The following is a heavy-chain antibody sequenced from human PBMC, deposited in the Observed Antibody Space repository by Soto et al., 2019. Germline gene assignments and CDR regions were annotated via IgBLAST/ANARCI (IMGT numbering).Heavy chain of an antibody. CDR1: GYKFGSAL. V-gene: IGHV5-51*01. J-gene: IGHJ4*02. Sequence: GESLKISFKGVGYKFGSALIGWVRQMPVKGLEWMGIIKPGTSDIRYSPSCRGHVTISADEAFSTAYLHWSSLKASDTAMYYCARQLSQICDSLGQGTLVPVCS. CDR3: ARQLSQICDS. CDR2: IKPGTSDI.